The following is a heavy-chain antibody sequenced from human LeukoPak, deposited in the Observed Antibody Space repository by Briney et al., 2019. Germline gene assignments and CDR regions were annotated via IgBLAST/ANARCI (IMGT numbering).Heavy chain of an antibody. CDR1: AGSISSHY. CDR3: AGTPSSSWSYGMHV. Sequence: SETLSLTCTVSAGSISSHYWSWIRQPAGKGLEWIGRIYSSGSTDYNPSLQSRVTMSVDTSKNQFSLKLSSVTAADTAVYYCAGTPSSSWSYGMHVWGQGTTVTVSS. D-gene: IGHD6-13*01. V-gene: IGHV4-4*07. J-gene: IGHJ6*02. CDR2: IYSSGST.